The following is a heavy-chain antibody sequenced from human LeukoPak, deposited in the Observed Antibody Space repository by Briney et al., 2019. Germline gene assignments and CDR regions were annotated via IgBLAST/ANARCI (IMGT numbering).Heavy chain of an antibody. CDR1: GYTFTSYY. CDR2: INPSGGST. V-gene: IGHV1-46*01. CDR3: AGVGLHSSPPSY. D-gene: IGHD6-13*01. Sequence: ASVKVSCKASGYTFTSYYMHWVRQAPGQGLEWMGIINPSGGSTSYAQKFQGRVTMTRDTSTSTAYMELRSLRSDDTAVYYCAGVGLHSSPPSYWGQGTLVTVSS. J-gene: IGHJ4*02.